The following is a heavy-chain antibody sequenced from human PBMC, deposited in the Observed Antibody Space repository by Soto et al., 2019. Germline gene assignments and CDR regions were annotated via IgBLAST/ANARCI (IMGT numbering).Heavy chain of an antibody. CDR2: IYPGGVNI. Sequence: GASVKVSCKAIGYSFTSHYMHWVRQAPGQGLEWMGTIYPGGVNIGYAQKFKGRVTMTKDTSTSTVYMELNSLTSEDTAVYYCARRIVATETFDYWGQGTLVTVSS. CDR1: GYSFTSHY. J-gene: IGHJ4*02. V-gene: IGHV1-46*01. D-gene: IGHD5-12*01. CDR3: ARRIVATETFDY.